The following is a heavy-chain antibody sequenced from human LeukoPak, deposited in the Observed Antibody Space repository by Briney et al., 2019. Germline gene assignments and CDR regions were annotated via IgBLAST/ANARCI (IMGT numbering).Heavy chain of an antibody. D-gene: IGHD3-9*01. V-gene: IGHV3-23*01. Sequence: GGSLRLSCAASGFTFSSYGMSWVRQAPGKGLEWVSAISGSGGSTYYADSVKGRFTISRGNSKNTLYLQMNSLRAEDTAVYYCAKTSTYDILTGYSMNDYWGQGTLVTVSS. CDR3: AKTSTYDILTGYSMNDY. J-gene: IGHJ4*02. CDR1: GFTFSSYG. CDR2: ISGSGGST.